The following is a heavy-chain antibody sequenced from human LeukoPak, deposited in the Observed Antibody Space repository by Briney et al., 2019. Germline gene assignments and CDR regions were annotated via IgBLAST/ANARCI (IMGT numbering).Heavy chain of an antibody. D-gene: IGHD5/OR15-5a*01. V-gene: IGHV1-46*01. CDR3: ARAVSFDY. J-gene: IGHJ4*02. CDR2: INPNGGST. CDR1: GYTXTSYY. Sequence: ASVKVSCKASGYTXTSYYLNGVRQAPGQGLEWMGTINPNGGSTASAQQFQGRVTMTRDTSTSTVYMELTSLRSEDTAVYYCARAVSFDYWGQGTLVTVSS.